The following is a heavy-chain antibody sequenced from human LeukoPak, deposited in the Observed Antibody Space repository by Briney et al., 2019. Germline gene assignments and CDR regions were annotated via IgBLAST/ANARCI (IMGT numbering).Heavy chain of an antibody. CDR2: IIPTLGIA. CDR1: GGTFSSYT. Sequence: SVKVSCKASGGTFSSYTISWVRQAPGQGLEWMGRIIPTLGIANYAQKFQGRVTITADKSTSTAYMELSSLRSEDTAVYYCAREDEGFWSGSTGPFRYWGQGTLVTVSS. CDR3: AREDEGFWSGSTGPFRY. J-gene: IGHJ4*02. V-gene: IGHV1-69*04. D-gene: IGHD3-3*01.